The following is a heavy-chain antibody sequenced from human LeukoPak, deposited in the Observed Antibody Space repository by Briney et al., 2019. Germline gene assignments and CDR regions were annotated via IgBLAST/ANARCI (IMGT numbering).Heavy chain of an antibody. D-gene: IGHD3-3*01. Sequence: PSETLSLTCTVSGGFISSSSYYWGWIRQPPGKGLEWIGSIYYSGSTYYNPSLKSRVTISVDTSKNQFSLKLSSVTAADTAVYYCARSYYDFWSGYDVWGQGTLVTVSS. J-gene: IGHJ4*02. V-gene: IGHV4-39*01. CDR3: ARSYYDFWSGYDV. CDR2: IYYSGST. CDR1: GGFISSSSYY.